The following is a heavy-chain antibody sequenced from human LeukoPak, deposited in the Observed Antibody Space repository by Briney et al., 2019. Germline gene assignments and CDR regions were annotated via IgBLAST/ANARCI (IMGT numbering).Heavy chain of an antibody. V-gene: IGHV3-7*01. CDR2: IKQDGSEK. J-gene: IGHJ4*02. CDR3: GREWAVDF. Sequence: GGSLRLSCAASGFTLSKHWMTWVRQAPGKGLECVAIIKQDGSEKYYVNSVKGRFTTSRDNAKNSLYLQMNSLRVEDTAVYYCGREWAVDFWGQGTLVTVSS. CDR1: GFTLSKHW.